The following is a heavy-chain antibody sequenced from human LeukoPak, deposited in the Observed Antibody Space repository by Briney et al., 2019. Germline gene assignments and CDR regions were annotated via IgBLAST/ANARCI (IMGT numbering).Heavy chain of an antibody. J-gene: IGHJ4*02. CDR2: ISGSGGST. D-gene: IGHD3-22*01. V-gene: IGHV3-23*01. CDR1: GFTFSSYG. Sequence: GALRLSCAASGFTFSSYGMSWVRQAPGKGLEWVSAISGSGGSTYYADSVKGRFTISRDNSKTTMYLQMNSMSAEDTAVYYCAKGPRRLHYYDSSGYYYVGSSAVDYWGQGTLVTVSS. CDR3: AKGPRRLHYYDSSGYYYVGSSAVDY.